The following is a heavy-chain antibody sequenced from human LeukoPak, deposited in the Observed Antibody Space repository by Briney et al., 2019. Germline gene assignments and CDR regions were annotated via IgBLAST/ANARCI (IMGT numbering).Heavy chain of an antibody. V-gene: IGHV5-51*01. Sequence: GESLKISCKGSGYSFTSYWIGWVRQMPGKGLEWMGIIYPGDSDTRYSPSSQGQVAISADKSISTAYLQWSSLKASDTAMYYCARLVGYYDSSGYSRYYFDYWGQGTLVTVSS. CDR1: GYSFTSYW. D-gene: IGHD3-22*01. J-gene: IGHJ4*02. CDR2: IYPGDSDT. CDR3: ARLVGYYDSSGYSRYYFDY.